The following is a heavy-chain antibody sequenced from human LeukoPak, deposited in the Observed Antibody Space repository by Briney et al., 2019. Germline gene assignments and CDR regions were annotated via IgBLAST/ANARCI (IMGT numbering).Heavy chain of an antibody. CDR2: INHSGST. CDR1: GGSFSGYY. D-gene: IGHD5-12*01. Sequence: SETLSLTCAVYGGSFSGYYWSWIRQPPGKGLEWIGEINHSGSTNYNPSLKSRVTISVDTSKNQFSLKLSSVTAADTAVYYCARGYSGYDYWGQGTLVTVPS. V-gene: IGHV4-34*01. J-gene: IGHJ4*02. CDR3: ARGYSGYDY.